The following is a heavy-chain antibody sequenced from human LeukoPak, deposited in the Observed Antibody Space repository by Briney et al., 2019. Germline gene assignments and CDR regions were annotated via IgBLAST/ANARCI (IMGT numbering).Heavy chain of an antibody. J-gene: IGHJ4*02. V-gene: IGHV3-30*02. D-gene: IGHD3-22*01. CDR3: AKGLFYDSGDHYYFDY. CDR1: GFTFSSYG. Sequence: GGSLRLSCAASGFTFSSYGMHWVRQAPGKGLEWVAFIRYDGSNKYYADSVKGRFTISRDNSKNTLYLQMNSLRAEDTAIYYCAKGLFYDSGDHYYFDYWGQGTLVTVSS. CDR2: IRYDGSNK.